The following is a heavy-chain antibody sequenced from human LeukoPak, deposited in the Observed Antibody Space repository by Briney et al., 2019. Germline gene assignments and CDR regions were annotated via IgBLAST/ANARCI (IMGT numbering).Heavy chain of an antibody. CDR2: ISYSGNS. J-gene: IGHJ2*01. CDR1: GGSISSSTYY. CDR3: AAVDVAVAGNVWYFDL. Sequence: PSETLSLTCNVSGGSISSSTYYWGWLRQPPGKGLEWMGGISYSGNSYDNPSLKSRVNIFADTSKNQFSLKVKSVTAADTAVYYCAAVDVAVAGNVWYFDLWGRGTLVTVSS. D-gene: IGHD6-19*01. V-gene: IGHV4-39*01.